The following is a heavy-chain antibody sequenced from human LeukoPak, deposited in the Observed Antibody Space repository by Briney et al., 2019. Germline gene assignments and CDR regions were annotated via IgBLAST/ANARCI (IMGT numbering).Heavy chain of an antibody. V-gene: IGHV1-18*01. CDR2: ISASDGTT. J-gene: IGHJ4*02. CDR3: ARCGAAVTTHFSH. D-gene: IGHD4-17*01. Sequence: ASVKASCKASGYSFSIYGITWARQAPGQGLEYLGWISASDGTTNYAQKVQDRVTMTTDTSTSTAYLELRSLRSEDTAVYYCARCGAAVTTHFSHWGQGTLVTVSS. CDR1: GYSFSIYG.